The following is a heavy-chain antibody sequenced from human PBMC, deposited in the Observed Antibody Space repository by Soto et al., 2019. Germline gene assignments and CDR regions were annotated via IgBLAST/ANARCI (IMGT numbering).Heavy chain of an antibody. CDR1: VYSLANQA. J-gene: IGHJ6*02. V-gene: IGHV1-18*01. CDR3: ARGYDSSAYFYPLGDGMDV. D-gene: IGHD3-22*01. Sequence: QVQLVQSGTEVKKPGASVKVSCKTPVYSLANQAINWVRQAPAQGLEWVGWIRGRSGNSNYAETVRGRVTMITGTSTGTAYLELRALTRDDTAAYYCARGYDSSAYFYPLGDGMDVWGQGTTVTVSS. CDR2: IRGRSGNS.